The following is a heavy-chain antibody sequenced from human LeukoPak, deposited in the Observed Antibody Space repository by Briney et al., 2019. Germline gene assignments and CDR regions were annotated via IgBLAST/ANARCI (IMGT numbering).Heavy chain of an antibody. CDR1: DFTFDFYW. D-gene: IGHD2-2*01. J-gene: IGHJ4*02. Sequence: PGGSLRLSCVASDFTFDFYWMTWVRQAPGKGLEWLANILPDGSQKYYVDSMKGRFTISRDNPKNSLYLQINNLRAEDTAVYYCGRLAHNAWYAIDFWGQGTLVTVSS. V-gene: IGHV3-7*01. CDR2: ILPDGSQK. CDR3: GRLAHNAWYAIDF.